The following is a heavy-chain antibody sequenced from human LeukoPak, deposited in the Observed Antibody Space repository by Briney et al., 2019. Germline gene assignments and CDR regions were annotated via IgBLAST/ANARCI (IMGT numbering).Heavy chain of an antibody. CDR2: ISHDGSNK. J-gene: IGHJ4*02. D-gene: IGHD6-6*01. CDR3: AKDHYGSSTPL. V-gene: IGHV3-30*18. CDR1: GFTFSSYG. Sequence: GRSLRLSCAASGFTFSSYGMHWVRQAPGKGLEWVAVISHDGSNKYYADSVKGRFTISRDNSKNTLYLQMNSLRAEDTAVYYCAKDHYGSSTPLWGQGTLVTVSS.